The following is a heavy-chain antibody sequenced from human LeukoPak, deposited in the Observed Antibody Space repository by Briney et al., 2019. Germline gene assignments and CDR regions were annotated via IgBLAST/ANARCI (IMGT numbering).Heavy chain of an antibody. CDR1: GFTFSNYG. CDR3: AKGQSGDPAFDI. V-gene: IGHV3-30*18. D-gene: IGHD4-17*01. J-gene: IGHJ3*02. CDR2: ISYDGSNK. Sequence: GGSLRLSCAVSGFTFSNYGMHWVRRAPGKGLEWVAVISYDGSNKYYADSVKSRFTISRDNSKNTLYLQMNSLRAEDTAVYYCAKGQSGDPAFDIWGQGTMVTVSS.